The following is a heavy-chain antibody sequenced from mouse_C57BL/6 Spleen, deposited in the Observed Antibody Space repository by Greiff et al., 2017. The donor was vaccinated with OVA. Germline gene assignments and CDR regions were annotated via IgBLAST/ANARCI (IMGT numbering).Heavy chain of an antibody. CDR1: GYAFSSSW. Sequence: VKLQESGPELVKPGASVKISCKASGYAFSSSWMNWVKQRPGKGLEWIGRIYPGDGDTNYNGKFKGKATLTADKSSSTAYMQLSSLTSEDSAVYFCARLDGSRGAAWFAYWGQGTLVTVSA. V-gene: IGHV1-82*01. CDR3: ARLDGSRGAAWFAY. D-gene: IGHD1-1*01. J-gene: IGHJ3*01. CDR2: IYPGDGDT.